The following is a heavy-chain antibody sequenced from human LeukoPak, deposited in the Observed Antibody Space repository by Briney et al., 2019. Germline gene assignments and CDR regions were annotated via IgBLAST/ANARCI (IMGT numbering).Heavy chain of an antibody. CDR3: AKDKDSSGYYFFDY. Sequence: GRSLRLSCAASGFTFDDYAMHWVRQAPGKGLEWGSGISWNSGSIGYADSVKGRFAISRDNAKNSLYLQMNSLRAEDTALYYCAKDKDSSGYYFFDYWGQGTLVTVSS. V-gene: IGHV3-9*01. CDR2: ISWNSGSI. CDR1: GFTFDDYA. D-gene: IGHD3-22*01. J-gene: IGHJ4*02.